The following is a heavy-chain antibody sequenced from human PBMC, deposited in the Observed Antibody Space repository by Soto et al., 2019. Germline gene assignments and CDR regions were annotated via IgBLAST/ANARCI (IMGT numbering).Heavy chain of an antibody. J-gene: IGHJ6*02. CDR3: ARRADYYYYYGMDV. CDR1: GGSISSGGYY. V-gene: IGHV4-31*03. CDR2: IYYSGST. Sequence: PSETLSLTCTVSGGSISSGGYYWSWIRQHPGKGLEWIGYIYYSGSTYYNPSLKSRVTISVDTSKNQLSLKLSSVTAADTAVYYCARRADYYYYYGMDVWGQGTTVTVSS.